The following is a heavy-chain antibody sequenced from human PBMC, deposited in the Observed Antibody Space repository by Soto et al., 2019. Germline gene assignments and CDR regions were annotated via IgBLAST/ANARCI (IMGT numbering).Heavy chain of an antibody. CDR2: IRGSTYGGTT. CDR1: GFTSDDYDYA. J-gene: IGHJ6*02. D-gene: IGHD3-3*01. V-gene: IGHV3-49*04. Sequence: PGGSLRLSCTFSGFTSDDYDYALTWVRQAPGKGLQWLGLIRGSTYGGTTEYAASVKGRFTISRDDSKGITYLQMNSLKTEDTAVYYCSRDGDSYGLDVWGQGTTVTVSS. CDR3: SRDGDSYGLDV.